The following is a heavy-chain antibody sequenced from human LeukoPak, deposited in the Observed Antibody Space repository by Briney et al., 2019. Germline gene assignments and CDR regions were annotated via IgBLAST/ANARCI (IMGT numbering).Heavy chain of an antibody. CDR3: VRELAT. D-gene: IGHD6-6*01. CDR2: IKEDGTEK. Sequence: PGGSLRLSCAASGLTFSNYWMGWVRQPPGKGLQWVANIKEDGTEKYYVDSVKGRFTISRDNAKNSLYLQMNSLRAEDTAVYYCVRELATWGQGTLVTVSS. J-gene: IGHJ4*02. V-gene: IGHV3-7*01. CDR1: GLTFSNYW.